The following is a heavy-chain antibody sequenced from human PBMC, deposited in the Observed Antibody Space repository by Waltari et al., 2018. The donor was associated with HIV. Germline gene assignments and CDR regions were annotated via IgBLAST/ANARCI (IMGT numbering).Heavy chain of an antibody. D-gene: IGHD3-22*01. CDR3: ARDSGPYYYDSSGYASFDY. CDR1: GFTLCRQS. CDR2: ISSSSSYI. Sequence: EVQLVESGGGLVKPGGSLRRSCAASGFTLCRQSLNWVRQAPGKGLGWVSSISSSSSYIYYADSVKARFTISRDNAKNSLYLQMNSLRAEDTAVYYCARDSGPYYYDSSGYASFDYWGQGTLVTVSS. J-gene: IGHJ4*02. V-gene: IGHV3-21*01.